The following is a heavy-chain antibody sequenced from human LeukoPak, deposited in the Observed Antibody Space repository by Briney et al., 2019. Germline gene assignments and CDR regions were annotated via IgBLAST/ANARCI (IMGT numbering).Heavy chain of an antibody. CDR3: ARRRERRRTDRFDYFDY. Sequence: GSLRLSCATSGFTFSDYTMSWVRQPPRKGLEWIGYISYSGSTNYNPSLKSRITISLDTSKNQFSLKLSSVTAADTAVYYCARRRERRRTDRFDYFDYWGQGALVAVSS. CDR2: ISYSGST. D-gene: IGHD1-26*01. V-gene: IGHV4-59*08. CDR1: GFTFSDYT. J-gene: IGHJ4*02.